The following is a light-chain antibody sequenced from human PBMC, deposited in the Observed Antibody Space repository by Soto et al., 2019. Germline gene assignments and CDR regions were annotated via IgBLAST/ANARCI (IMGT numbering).Light chain of an antibody. CDR2: SVS. J-gene: IGKJ5*01. V-gene: IGKV1-39*01. CDR3: QQGYTSSIT. Sequence: DIQMTQSPSSLSSSVGDRVTLTCRASQSIGKHLNWYKQKPGKAPKFLIYSVSSLQSGVPSRFSGSGSGTDFTLTINSLQPEDFETYYCQQGYTSSITFGQGKRLEIK. CDR1: QSIGKH.